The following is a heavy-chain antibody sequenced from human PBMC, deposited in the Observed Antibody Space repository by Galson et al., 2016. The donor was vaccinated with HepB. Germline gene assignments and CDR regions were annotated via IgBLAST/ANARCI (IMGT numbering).Heavy chain of an antibody. CDR2: ISGYNGNT. CDR3: ARDHYDFWSGYTYYYYYAMDV. V-gene: IGHV1-18*01. D-gene: IGHD3-3*01. CDR1: GYTFTAYG. J-gene: IGHJ6*02. Sequence: SVKVSCKASGYTFTAYGISWVRQAPGQRLEWMGWISGYNGNTNYVQKFQDRVTLTTDTSTGTAYMELRSLRSDDTAVYYCARDHYDFWSGYTYYYYYAMDVWGQGTTVTVSS.